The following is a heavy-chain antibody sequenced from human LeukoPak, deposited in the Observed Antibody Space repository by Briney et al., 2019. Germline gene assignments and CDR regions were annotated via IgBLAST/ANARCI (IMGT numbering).Heavy chain of an antibody. V-gene: IGHV4-30-4*08. D-gene: IGHD5-12*01. CDR3: ARVRGYSGYDVLYFFDY. Sequence: SETLSLTCTVSGGSMSSGDYYWSWIRQPPGKGLEWIGYIYYSGNTYYNPSLERRVTISVDTSKNQFSLNLNSVTAADTAVYYCARVRGYSGYDVLYFFDYWGQGTLATVSS. J-gene: IGHJ4*02. CDR2: IYYSGNT. CDR1: GGSMSSGDYY.